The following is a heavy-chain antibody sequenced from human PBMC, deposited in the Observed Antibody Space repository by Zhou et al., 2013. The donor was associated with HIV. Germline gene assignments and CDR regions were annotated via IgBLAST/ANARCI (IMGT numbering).Heavy chain of an antibody. V-gene: IGHV1-46*01. Sequence: QVQLVQSGAEVKKPGASVKVSCKASGYSFTTYNMHWVRQAPGQGLQWVGVINPGSGGTTYAQNFQGKVTMTSDTSSSTVFMELSSLRSEDTAVYYCARERQVRTPGRPRAYFFDSWGQGTLVTVSS. J-gene: IGHJ4*02. D-gene: IGHD3-10*01. CDR2: INPGSGGT. CDR1: GYSFTTYN. CDR3: ARERQVRTPGRPRAYFFDS.